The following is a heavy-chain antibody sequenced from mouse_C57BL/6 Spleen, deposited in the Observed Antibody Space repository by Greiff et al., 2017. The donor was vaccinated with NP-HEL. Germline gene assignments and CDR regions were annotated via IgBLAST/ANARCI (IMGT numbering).Heavy chain of an antibody. J-gene: IGHJ2*01. D-gene: IGHD2-12*01. CDR2: ISSGSSTI. Sequence: EVKLVESGGGLVKPGGSLKLSCAASGFTFSDYGMHWVRQAPEKGLEWVAYISSGSSTIYYADTVKGRFTISRDNAKNTLFLQMTSLRSEDTAMYYCARQKLLPFDYWGQGTTLTVSS. CDR3: ARQKLLPFDY. V-gene: IGHV5-17*01. CDR1: GFTFSDYG.